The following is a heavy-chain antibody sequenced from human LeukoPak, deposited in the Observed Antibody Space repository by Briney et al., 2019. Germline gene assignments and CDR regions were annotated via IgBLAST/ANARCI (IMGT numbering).Heavy chain of an antibody. D-gene: IGHD3-10*01. CDR2: ISYDGSNK. V-gene: IGHV3-30*04. CDR1: GFTFSSYA. J-gene: IGHJ6*02. Sequence: GGSLRLSCAASGFTFSSYAMHWVRQAPGKGLEWVAVISYDGSNKYYADSVKGGFTISRDNSKNTLYLQMNSLRAEDTAVYYCARDIPIDYYGSLDYYYGMDVWGQGTTVTVSS. CDR3: ARDIPIDYYGSLDYYYGMDV.